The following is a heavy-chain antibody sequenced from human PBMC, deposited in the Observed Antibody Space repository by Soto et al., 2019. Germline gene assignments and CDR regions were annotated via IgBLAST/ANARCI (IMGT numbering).Heavy chain of an antibody. CDR3: ARDNGNSGYDHLDY. D-gene: IGHD5-12*01. Sequence: SVKVSCKASGGTFSSYTIIWVRQAPGQGLEWMGRIIPILGIANYAQKFQGRVTITADKSTSTAYMELSSLRSEDTAVYYCARDNGNSGYDHLDYWGQGTLVTVSS. J-gene: IGHJ4*02. V-gene: IGHV1-69*04. CDR1: GGTFSSYT. CDR2: IIPILGIA.